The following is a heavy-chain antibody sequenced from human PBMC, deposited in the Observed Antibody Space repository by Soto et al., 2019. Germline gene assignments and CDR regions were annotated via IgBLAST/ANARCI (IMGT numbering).Heavy chain of an antibody. J-gene: IGHJ6*02. V-gene: IGHV3-11*01. CDR1: GLTFRDYY. Sequence: GGSLRLSCAASGLTFRDYYMTWLRQAPGKGLEWVSYISPDGGYMYYADSVKGRFTISRDNAKNSLYLKMNSLGAEDTAFYYCARDFFYNFWSGSPGKKPNYGMEVWGQGTTVTVSS. D-gene: IGHD3-3*01. CDR2: ISPDGGYM. CDR3: ARDFFYNFWSGSPGKKPNYGMEV.